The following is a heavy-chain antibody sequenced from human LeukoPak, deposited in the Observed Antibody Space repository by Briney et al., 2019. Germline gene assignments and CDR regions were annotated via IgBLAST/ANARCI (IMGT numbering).Heavy chain of an antibody. CDR3: ARDYCSSTSCYGINWFDP. Sequence: GGSLRLSCAASEFTFSSYAMHWVRQAPGKGLEWVAFISYHGSNKYYADSVKGRFTISRDNSKNTLFLQMNSLRAEDTAVYYCARDYCSSTSCYGINWFDPWGQGTLVTVSS. D-gene: IGHD2-2*01. CDR2: ISYHGSNK. CDR1: EFTFSSYA. J-gene: IGHJ5*02. V-gene: IGHV3-30*03.